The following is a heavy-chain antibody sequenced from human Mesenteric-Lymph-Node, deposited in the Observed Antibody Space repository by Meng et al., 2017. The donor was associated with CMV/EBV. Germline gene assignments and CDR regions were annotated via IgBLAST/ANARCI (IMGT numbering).Heavy chain of an antibody. CDR2: IIPILGIA. J-gene: IGHJ6*02. CDR3: ARDFEYSSSNGLYYYYGMDV. V-gene: IGHV1-69*10. CDR1: GGTFSSYA. Sequence: SVKVSCKASGGTFSSYAISWVRQAPGQGLEWMGGIIPILGIANYAQKFQGRVTITADKSTSTAYMELSSLRSEDTAVYYCARDFEYSSSNGLYYYYGMDVWGQGTTVTVSS. D-gene: IGHD6-6*01.